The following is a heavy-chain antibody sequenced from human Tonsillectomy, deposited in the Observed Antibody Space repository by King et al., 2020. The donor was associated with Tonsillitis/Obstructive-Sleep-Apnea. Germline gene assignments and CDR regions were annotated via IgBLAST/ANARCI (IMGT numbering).Heavy chain of an antibody. V-gene: IGHV3-30*04. Sequence: QLVQSGGGVVQPGRSLRLSCAVSGVTFSTYAVHWVRQAPGKGLEWVAVISYGASNKYYADSVKGRFTISGDNSKTTLYLQMNSLRAEDTAVYYCARATTAPQRWLKLSRNDAFDIWGKGTMVPVSS. J-gene: IGHJ3*02. CDR2: ISYGASNK. D-gene: IGHD5-24*01. CDR1: GVTFSTYA. CDR3: ARATTAPQRWLKLSRNDAFDI.